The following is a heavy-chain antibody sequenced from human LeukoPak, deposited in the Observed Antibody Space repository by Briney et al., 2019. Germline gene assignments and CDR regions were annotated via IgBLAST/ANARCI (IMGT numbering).Heavy chain of an antibody. CDR2: ISSSSSYI. Sequence: GGSLRLSCAASGFTFSSYSMNWVRQAPGKGLEWVSSISSSSSYIYYADSVKGRFTISRDNAKNSLYLQMNSLRAEDTAVYYCARDLKGPNPTNTFDYWGQGTLVTVSS. J-gene: IGHJ4*02. CDR1: GFTFSSYS. CDR3: ARDLKGPNPTNTFDY. D-gene: IGHD1-1*01. V-gene: IGHV3-21*01.